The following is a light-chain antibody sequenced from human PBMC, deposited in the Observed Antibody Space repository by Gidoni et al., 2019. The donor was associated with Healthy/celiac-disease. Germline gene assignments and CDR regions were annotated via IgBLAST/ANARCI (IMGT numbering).Light chain of an antibody. J-gene: IGKJ2*01. Sequence: DIQMTQSPSSLSASVGDRVTITCRASQSISSYLNWYQQKPGNAPKLLIYAASSLQSGVPSRFSCSGSGTDFTLTISSLQPEDFATYYCQQSYSTPQTFGQGTKLEIK. V-gene: IGKV1-39*01. CDR2: AAS. CDR1: QSISSY. CDR3: QQSYSTPQT.